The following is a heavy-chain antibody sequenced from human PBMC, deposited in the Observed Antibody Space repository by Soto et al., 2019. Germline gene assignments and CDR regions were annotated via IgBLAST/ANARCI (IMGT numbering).Heavy chain of an antibody. V-gene: IGHV4-39*01. D-gene: IGHD6-19*01. CDR3: PRNFKAVAAAMAY. J-gene: IGHJ4*02. CDR1: GDSISDTIYY. CDR2: IHYSGTS. Sequence: PSETLSLTCRVSGDSISDTIYYWGWVRQSPGKGLEWIGSIHYSGTSQFHPSLKTRVTISVDTSKNEFSLRLRSVTAADTAVYFCPRNFKAVAAAMAYWGQGIPVTVSS.